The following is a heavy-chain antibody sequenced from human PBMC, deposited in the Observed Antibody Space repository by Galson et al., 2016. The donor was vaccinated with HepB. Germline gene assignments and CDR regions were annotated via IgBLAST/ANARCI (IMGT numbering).Heavy chain of an antibody. CDR2: IIPVFGKA. J-gene: IGHJ5*02. CDR3: ARDLSSRFDP. V-gene: IGHV1-69*13. CDR1: GDTLTSFG. D-gene: IGHD6-19*01. Sequence: SVKVSCKASGDTLTSFGISWVRQAPGQGLEWMGGIIPVFGKATYAQRFKGRVKMTAEDSTNTVHMELSRLRSDDTAVYYCARDLSSRFDPWRQGTLVTVSS.